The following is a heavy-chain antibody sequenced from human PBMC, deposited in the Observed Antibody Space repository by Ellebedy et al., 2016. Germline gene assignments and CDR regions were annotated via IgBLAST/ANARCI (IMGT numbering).Heavy chain of an antibody. CDR3: AKVLASYSGYGTLQPGIAAADFDY. V-gene: IGHV3-30*18. CDR1: GFTFSSYG. J-gene: IGHJ4*02. Sequence: GGSLRLXXAASGFTFSSYGMHWVRQAPGKGLEWVAVISYDGSNKYYADSVKGRFTISRDNSKNTLYLQINSLRAEDTAVYYCAKVLASYSGYGTLQPGIAAADFDYWGQGTLVTVSS. CDR2: ISYDGSNK. D-gene: IGHD6-13*01.